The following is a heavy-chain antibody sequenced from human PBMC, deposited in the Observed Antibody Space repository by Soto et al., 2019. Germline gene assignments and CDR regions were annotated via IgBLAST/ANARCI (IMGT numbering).Heavy chain of an antibody. CDR3: ARGDYYDTTGPFSDAFDI. D-gene: IGHD3-22*01. CDR2: IKPDGSEK. V-gene: IGHV3-7*04. Sequence: GGSPRLSCAASGFSVSTYAMSGVRQAPGKGLEWVANIKPDGSEKWYVDSVKGRFTISRDNAKNSLYLQVNSLRAEDTAVYYCARGDYYDTTGPFSDAFDIWGQGTMVTVSS. J-gene: IGHJ3*02. CDR1: GFSVSTYA.